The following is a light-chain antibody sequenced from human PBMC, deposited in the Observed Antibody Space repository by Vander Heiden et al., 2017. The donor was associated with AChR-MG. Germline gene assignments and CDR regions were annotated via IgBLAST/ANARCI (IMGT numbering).Light chain of an antibody. Sequence: EIVMTQSPATLSVSPGERATLSCRARQSVSSNLAWYQQKPGQAPRLLIYGAATRATGIPARFSGSGSGTEFTLTISSRQSEDFAVYYCQQYNNWPPAAFGGGTKVEIK. CDR2: GAA. CDR1: QSVSSN. CDR3: QQYNNWPPAA. V-gene: IGKV3-15*01. J-gene: IGKJ4*01.